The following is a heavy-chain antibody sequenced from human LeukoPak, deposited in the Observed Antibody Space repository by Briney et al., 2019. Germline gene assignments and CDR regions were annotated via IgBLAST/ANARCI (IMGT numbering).Heavy chain of an antibody. J-gene: IGHJ4*02. Sequence: SETLSLTCAVSGYSISSGYYWSWIRQPAGKGLEWIGRIYTSGSTNYNPSLKSRVTMSVDTSKNQFSLKLSSVTAADTAVYYCARNDFWSGHCLDYWGQGTLVTVSS. CDR3: ARNDFWSGHCLDY. V-gene: IGHV4-4*07. CDR2: IYTSGST. D-gene: IGHD3-3*01. CDR1: GYSISSGYY.